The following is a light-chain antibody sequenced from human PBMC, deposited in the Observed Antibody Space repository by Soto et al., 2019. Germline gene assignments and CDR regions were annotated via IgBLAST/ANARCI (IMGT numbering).Light chain of an antibody. J-gene: IGLJ1*01. CDR2: EVS. Sequence: QSALTQPASVSGSPGQSITISCTGTSSDVGGYTYVSWYQQHPGKGPKLMIYEVSNRPSGVSNRFSGSKSGNTATLTISGLQAEDEADYYCSSYTSTTTRVFGTGTTVTVL. CDR1: SSDVGGYTY. CDR3: SSYTSTTTRV. V-gene: IGLV2-14*03.